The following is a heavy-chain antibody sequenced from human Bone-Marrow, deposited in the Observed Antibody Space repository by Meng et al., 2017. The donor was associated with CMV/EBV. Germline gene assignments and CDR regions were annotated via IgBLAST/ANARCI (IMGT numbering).Heavy chain of an antibody. V-gene: IGHV1-18*01. CDR1: GYTFTSYG. Sequence: QVQLVQSGAEVKKPGASVTVSCKASGYTFTSYGISWVRQAPGKGLEWMGWITAYTGNTNYAQNLQGRVTMTTDTSTSTAYLELRSLRSDDTAVYYCARDYYDSSGYYLYLFDYWGQGTLVTVSS. J-gene: IGHJ4*02. CDR3: ARDYYDSSGYYLYLFDY. CDR2: ITAYTGNT. D-gene: IGHD3-22*01.